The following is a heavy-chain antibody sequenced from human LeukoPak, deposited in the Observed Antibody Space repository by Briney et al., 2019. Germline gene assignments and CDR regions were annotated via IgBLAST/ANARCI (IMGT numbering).Heavy chain of an antibody. CDR3: ARGAYYYDSSGYYHFDY. CDR2: IYYSGST. D-gene: IGHD3-22*01. V-gene: IGHV4-59*12. J-gene: IGHJ4*02. CDR1: GGSISSYY. Sequence: SETLSLTCTVSGGSISSYYWSWIRQPPGKGLEWIGYIYYSGSTNYNPSLKSRVTISVDRSKNQFSLKLSSVTAADTAVYYCARGAYYYDSSGYYHFDYWGQGTLVTVSS.